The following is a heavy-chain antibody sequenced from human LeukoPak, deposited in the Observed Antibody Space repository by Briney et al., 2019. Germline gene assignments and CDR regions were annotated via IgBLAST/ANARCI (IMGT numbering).Heavy chain of an antibody. Sequence: PGGSLRLSCAASGFTFSSYWMHWVRQVPGKGLVWVSRINTDGSSTTYADSVKGRLTISRDNTENTLYLQMSSLRAEDTAVYYCAREWKKAGAFDHWGQGTLVTVSS. CDR1: GFTFSSYW. CDR2: INTDGSST. J-gene: IGHJ4*02. CDR3: AREWKKAGAFDH. V-gene: IGHV3-74*01. D-gene: IGHD1-1*01.